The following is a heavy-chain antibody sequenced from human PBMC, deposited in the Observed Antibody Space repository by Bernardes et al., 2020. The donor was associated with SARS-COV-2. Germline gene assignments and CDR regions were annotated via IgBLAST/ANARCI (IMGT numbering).Heavy chain of an antibody. Sequence: AWSLILSCAASGFSVSNTWMHWVRQVPGKGLVWVSRIADYGSRTDYAASGRGRFTISRDNAKNTVNLQMNSLRLEDTGVYYCARDMVGPYDQWGQGTLVTVSA. V-gene: IGHV3-74*01. D-gene: IGHD3-10*01. CDR3: ARDMVGPYDQ. CDR1: GFSVSNTW. J-gene: IGHJ5*02. CDR2: IADYGSRT.